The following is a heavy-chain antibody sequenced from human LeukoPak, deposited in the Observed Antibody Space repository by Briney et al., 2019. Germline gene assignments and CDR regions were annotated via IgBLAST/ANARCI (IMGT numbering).Heavy chain of an antibody. V-gene: IGHV3-20*04. CDR2: INWNGGST. Sequence: GGSLRLSCAASGFTFDDYGMSWVRQAPGKGLEWVSGINWNGGSTGYADSVKGRFTISRDNAKNSLYLQMNSLRAEDTALYYCARTPLLTYFYDSSGYYSFDYWGQGTLSPSPQ. CDR1: GFTFDDYG. D-gene: IGHD3-22*01. J-gene: IGHJ4*02. CDR3: ARTPLLTYFYDSSGYYSFDY.